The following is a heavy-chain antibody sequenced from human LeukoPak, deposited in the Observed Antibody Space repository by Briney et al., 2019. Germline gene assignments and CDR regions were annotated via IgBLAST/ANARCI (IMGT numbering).Heavy chain of an antibody. CDR2: INPDSGGT. CDR3: ARGRFYTSGSYYNRLDY. D-gene: IGHD3-10*01. Sequence: ASVKVSCKASGYTFTGYYIHWARQAPGQGLEWMGWINPDSGGTNYAQKFQGRVTMTWDTSISTAYMELSRLRSDDTAIYYCARGRFYTSGSYYNRLDYWGQGTLVTVSS. J-gene: IGHJ4*02. V-gene: IGHV1-2*02. CDR1: GYTFTGYY.